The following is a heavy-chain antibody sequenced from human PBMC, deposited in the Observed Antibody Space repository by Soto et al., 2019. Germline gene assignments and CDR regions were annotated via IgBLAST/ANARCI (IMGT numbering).Heavy chain of an antibody. Sequence: PGGSLRLSCPASGFAFSSYAMSWVRQAPGKGLEWVSTISGSGSTTWYADSVKGRFTISRDNSKNTLYLQMNSLRAEDTAVYYCAKGLDIVGVVAAYDYWGQGTLVTVSS. CDR1: GFAFSSYA. D-gene: IGHD2-15*01. J-gene: IGHJ4*02. CDR3: AKGLDIVGVVAAYDY. V-gene: IGHV3-23*01. CDR2: ISGSGSTT.